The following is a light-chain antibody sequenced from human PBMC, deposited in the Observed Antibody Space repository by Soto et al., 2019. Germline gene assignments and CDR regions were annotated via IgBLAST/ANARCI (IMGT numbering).Light chain of an antibody. J-gene: IGKJ5*01. CDR3: QQSYSTRIT. Sequence: DIQMTQSPSSLSASVGDRVTITCRASQSISSYLNWYQQKPGKAPKLLIYAASSLQSGVPSRFSGSGSGTDFTLTISSLQPEDFATYYCQQSYSTRITFGQGTRPEIK. CDR2: AAS. CDR1: QSISSY. V-gene: IGKV1-39*01.